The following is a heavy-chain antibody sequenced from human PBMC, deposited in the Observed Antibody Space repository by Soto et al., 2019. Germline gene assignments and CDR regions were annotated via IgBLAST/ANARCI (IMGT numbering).Heavy chain of an antibody. CDR1: GYTFTSYD. Sequence: QVQLVQSGAEVKKPGASVKVSCKASGYTFTSYDINWVRQATGQGLEWMGWMNPNSGNTGYAQKFQGRVTMTRNTSRRTAYMERSSLRSEDTAAYYCARVGYSAYDSDYWGQGTLVTVSS. D-gene: IGHD5-12*01. CDR3: ARVGYSAYDSDY. V-gene: IGHV1-8*01. CDR2: MNPNSGNT. J-gene: IGHJ4*02.